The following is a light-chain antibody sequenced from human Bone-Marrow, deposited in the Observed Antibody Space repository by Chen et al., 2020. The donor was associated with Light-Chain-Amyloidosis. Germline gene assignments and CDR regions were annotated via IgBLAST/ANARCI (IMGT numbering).Light chain of an antibody. V-gene: IGKV1-39*01. Sequence: DIQMSQSPSSLSASVRDRVAITCRASESISTYLNWKQQRPGEAPKLLIYAGSTLHSGVPSRFSGSGSGTDFTLTISGPQPEDSATYYCQQSFTLPQTFGPGTKLEIK. CDR3: QQSFTLPQT. CDR1: ESISTY. CDR2: AGS. J-gene: IGKJ2*01.